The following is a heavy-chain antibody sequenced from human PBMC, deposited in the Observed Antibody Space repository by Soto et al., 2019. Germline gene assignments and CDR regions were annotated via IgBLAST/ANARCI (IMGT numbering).Heavy chain of an antibody. J-gene: IGHJ6*03. CDR3: ARRARADYYYMDV. CDR2: ISSNGIGT. Sequence: EVQLVESGGGLAQPGGSLRLSCAASGFTFSSDAMDWVRQAPGKGLEYVSGISSNGIGTYYASSVKGRFTISRDNSRDTVYMPMDSLRPEDMAVYYCARRARADYYYMDVWGKVTKVTVS. D-gene: IGHD6-6*01. CDR1: GFTFSSDA. V-gene: IGHV3-64*01.